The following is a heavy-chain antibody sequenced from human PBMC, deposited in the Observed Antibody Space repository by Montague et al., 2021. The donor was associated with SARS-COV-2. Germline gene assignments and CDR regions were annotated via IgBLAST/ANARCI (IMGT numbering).Heavy chain of an antibody. CDR1: GGSFGDDH. J-gene: IGHJ6*02. V-gene: IGHV4-34*01. Sequence: SETLSLTCGVYGGSFGDDHWSWIRQPPGKGLEWIGDIKQSGSTNXNPSLKSRVTISVDTSRNQFSLKLTSVTAADTAVYFCARSVQFAYGLDVWGQGTTVTISS. CDR3: ARSVQFAYGLDV. CDR2: IKQSGST. D-gene: IGHD3-16*01.